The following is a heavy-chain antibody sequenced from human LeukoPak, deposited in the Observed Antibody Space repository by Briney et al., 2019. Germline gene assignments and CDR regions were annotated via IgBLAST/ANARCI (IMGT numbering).Heavy chain of an antibody. CDR3: AKDRQWELEHTSFGY. CDR1: GFTFSSYS. Sequence: GGSLRLSCAASGFTFSSYSMNWVRQAPGKGLEWVSSISSSSSYIYYADSVKGRFTISRDNAKNSLYLQMNSLRAEDTAVYYCAKDRQWELEHTSFGYWGQGTLVTVSS. J-gene: IGHJ4*02. V-gene: IGHV3-21*01. CDR2: ISSSSSYI. D-gene: IGHD1-26*01.